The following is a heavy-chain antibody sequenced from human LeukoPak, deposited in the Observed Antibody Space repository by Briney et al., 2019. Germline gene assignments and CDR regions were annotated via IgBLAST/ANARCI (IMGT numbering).Heavy chain of an antibody. CDR2: INSNGNTT. CDR1: GFTFSTYW. J-gene: IGHJ4*02. D-gene: IGHD5-18*01. CDR3: ARGGGNSYAPVDY. V-gene: IGHV3-74*01. Sequence: GGSLRLSCAASGFTFSTYWMHWARQVPGKGLVWVSRINSNGNTTPYADSVKGRFTISRDNAKNTLFLQMNSLRAEDTAVYYCARGGGNSYAPVDYWGQGTLVSVSS.